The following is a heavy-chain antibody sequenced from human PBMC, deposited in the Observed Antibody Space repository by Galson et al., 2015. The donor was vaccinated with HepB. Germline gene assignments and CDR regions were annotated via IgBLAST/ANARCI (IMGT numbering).Heavy chain of an antibody. Sequence: SLRLSCAASGFTFSSYGMHWVRQAPGKGLEWVAVISYDGSNKYYADSVKGRFTISRDNSKNTLYLQMNSLRAEDTAVYYCAKTGKNSSGWVWGQGTLVTVSS. J-gene: IGHJ4*02. CDR2: ISYDGSNK. D-gene: IGHD6-19*01. CDR1: GFTFSSYG. CDR3: AKTGKNSSGWV. V-gene: IGHV3-30*18.